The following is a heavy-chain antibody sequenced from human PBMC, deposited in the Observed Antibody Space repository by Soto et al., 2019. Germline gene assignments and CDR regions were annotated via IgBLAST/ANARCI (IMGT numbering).Heavy chain of an antibody. CDR2: INHRGGT. D-gene: IGHD2-15*01. CDR1: GGYFSGYY. CDR3: ARDGFCSGGSCRVGIWFDP. Sequence: SETLSLTCAVSGGYFSGYYWSWIRQTPGKGLEWIGGINHRGGTNLNPSLETRVTMSVDASKNQFSLHLSSATAADTAVYYCARDGFCSGGSCRVGIWFDPWAQGTLVTVSS. J-gene: IGHJ5*02. V-gene: IGHV4-34*01.